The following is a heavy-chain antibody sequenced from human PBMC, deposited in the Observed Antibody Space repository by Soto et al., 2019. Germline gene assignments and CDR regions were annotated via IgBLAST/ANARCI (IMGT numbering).Heavy chain of an antibody. V-gene: IGHV1-69*06. D-gene: IGHD5-12*01. CDR1: GGTFSSYS. J-gene: IGHJ5*02. CDR2: IIPIFGTA. CDR3: ASAAVEYPSTIPNWFDH. Sequence: QVQLVQSGAEVKKPGSSVKVSCKASGGTFSSYSISWVRQAPGQGLEWMGGIIPIFGTANYAQKFQGRVTITADKSTSTAYMELSSPRPEDTAVYYCASAAVEYPSTIPNWFDHWGQGPLVTVSS.